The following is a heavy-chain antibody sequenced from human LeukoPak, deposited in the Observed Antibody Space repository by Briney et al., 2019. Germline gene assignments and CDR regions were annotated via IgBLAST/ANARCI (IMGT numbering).Heavy chain of an antibody. D-gene: IGHD1-26*01. CDR3: ARDSPRIVGATFLYYFDY. CDR2: INSNGAST. CDR1: GFTFSSYW. J-gene: IGHJ4*02. V-gene: IGHV3-74*01. Sequence: GGSLRLSCAASGFTFSSYWMHWVRQAPGKGLVWISRINSNGASTNYADSVKGRFTISRDNSQNTLHLQMNSLRDEDTAVYYCARDSPRIVGATFLYYFDYWGQGTLVTVSS.